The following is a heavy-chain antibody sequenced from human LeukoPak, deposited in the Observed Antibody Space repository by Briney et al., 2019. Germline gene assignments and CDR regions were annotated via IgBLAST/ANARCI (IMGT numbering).Heavy chain of an antibody. V-gene: IGHV3-21*01. CDR3: ARTPPYDSWSGYHFDY. D-gene: IGHD3-3*01. CDR2: ISSSSSYI. J-gene: IGHJ4*02. CDR1: GFTFSSYS. Sequence: GGSLRLSCAASGFTFSSYSMNWVRQAPGKGLEWVSSISSSSSYIYYADSVKGRFTISRDNAKNSLYLQMNSLRAEDTAVYYCARTPPYDSWSGYHFDYWGQGTLVTVSS.